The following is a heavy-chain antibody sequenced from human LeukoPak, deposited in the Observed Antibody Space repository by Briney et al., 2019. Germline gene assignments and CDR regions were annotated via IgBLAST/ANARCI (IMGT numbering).Heavy chain of an antibody. V-gene: IGHV4-30-4*01. CDR2: IYYSGST. CDR1: GGSISSVDYY. Sequence: PSETLSLTSTVSGGSISSVDYYWSWIRQPPGKGLEWIGYIYYSGSTYYNPSLKSRVTISIDPSQNQLSLELSSVTAADTAVYYCAREGTMVRGVLDEWGQETLVTVSS. D-gene: IGHD3-10*01. CDR3: AREGTMVRGVLDE. J-gene: IGHJ4*02.